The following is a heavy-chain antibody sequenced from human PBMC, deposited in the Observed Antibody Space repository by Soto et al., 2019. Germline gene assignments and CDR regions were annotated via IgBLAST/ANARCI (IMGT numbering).Heavy chain of an antibody. J-gene: IGHJ1*01. CDR2: IYLNGGT. D-gene: IGHD4-17*01. CDR3: VKNGDYSLQY. V-gene: IGHV4-4*02. CDR1: GGSLNRRDW. Sequence: QVQVQESGPGLVKPSGTLSLTCGVSGGSLNRRDWWSWVRQSPGKGLEWIGQIYLNGGTTNNPSLNTRATISVDRPKNLLSLELRSVTAADTAVYYCVKNGDYSLQYWGQGTLVTVSS.